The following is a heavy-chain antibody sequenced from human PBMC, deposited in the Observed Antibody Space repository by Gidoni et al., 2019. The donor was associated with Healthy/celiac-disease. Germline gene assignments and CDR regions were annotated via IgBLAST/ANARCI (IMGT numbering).Heavy chain of an antibody. V-gene: IGHV4-61*02. CDR3: ARESSSYYYYGMDV. CDR1: GGSISSGSYY. Sequence: QVQLQESGPGLVKPSQTLSLTCTVSGGSISSGSYYWSWIRQPAGKGLEWIGRIYTSGSPNYNPSLKSRVTISVDTSKNQFSLKLSSVTAADTAVYYCARESSSYYYYGMDVWGQGTTVTVSS. CDR2: IYTSGSP. D-gene: IGHD6-6*01. J-gene: IGHJ6*02.